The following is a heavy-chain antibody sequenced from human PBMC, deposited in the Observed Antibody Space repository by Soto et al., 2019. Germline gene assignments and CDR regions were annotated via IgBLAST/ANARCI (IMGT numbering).Heavy chain of an antibody. J-gene: IGHJ4*02. Sequence: SSETLSLTCAVYGGSFHGYYWSWIRQPPGKGLEWIGEINHSGSVNFNPTFKSRVSISLDTSKNQMSLQLSSVSAADTAVYYCAKDTVSGWYIPPLDYWGQGTLVTVSS. V-gene: IGHV4-34*01. CDR3: AKDTVSGWYIPPLDY. D-gene: IGHD6-19*01. CDR1: GGSFHGYY. CDR2: INHSGSV.